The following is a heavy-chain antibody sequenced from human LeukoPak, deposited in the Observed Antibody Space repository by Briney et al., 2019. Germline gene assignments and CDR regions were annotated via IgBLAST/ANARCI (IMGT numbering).Heavy chain of an antibody. CDR2: INHSGST. J-gene: IGHJ6*03. V-gene: IGHV4-34*01. CDR1: GGSFSGYY. D-gene: IGHD3-3*01. Sequence: SETLSLTXAVYGGSFSGYYWSWIRQPPGKGLEWIGEINHSGSTNYNPSLKSRVTISVDTSKNQFSLKLSSVTAADTAVYYCAREGYDFWSGYYRYYYYHYMDVWGKGTTVTVSS. CDR3: AREGYDFWSGYYRYYYYHYMDV.